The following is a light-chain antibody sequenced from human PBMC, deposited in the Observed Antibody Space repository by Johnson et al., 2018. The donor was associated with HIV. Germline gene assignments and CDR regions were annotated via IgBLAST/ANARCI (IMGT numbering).Light chain of an antibody. CDR2: DNN. CDR1: SSNIGNNY. CDR3: GTWDSSLNALYV. V-gene: IGLV1-51*01. Sequence: QSVLTQPPSVSVAPGQKVTISCSGSSSNIGNNYVSWYQQLPGTAPKLLIYDNNKRPSGIPDRFSGSKSGTSATLAITGPQTGDEADYYCGTWDSSLNALYVVGTGTKVTVL. J-gene: IGLJ1*01.